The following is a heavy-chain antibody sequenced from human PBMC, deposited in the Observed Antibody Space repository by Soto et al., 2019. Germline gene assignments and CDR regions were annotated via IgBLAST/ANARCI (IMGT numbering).Heavy chain of an antibody. CDR3: ASSTPKGLLDY. CDR1: GGSFSGYY. J-gene: IGHJ4*02. Sequence: NPSETLSLTCAVYGGSFSGYYWSWIRQPPGKGLEWIGEINRSGSTNYNPSLKSRVTISVDTSKNQFSLKLSSVTAADTAVYYCASSTPKGLLDYWGQGTLVTVSS. CDR2: INRSGST. D-gene: IGHD3-22*01. V-gene: IGHV4-34*01.